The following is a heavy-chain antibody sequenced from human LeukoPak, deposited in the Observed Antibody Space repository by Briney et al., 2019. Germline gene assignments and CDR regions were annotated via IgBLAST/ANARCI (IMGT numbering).Heavy chain of an antibody. V-gene: IGHV3-23*01. J-gene: IGHJ4*02. D-gene: IGHD5-18*01. Sequence: QPGGSLRLSCAASGFTFSSYAMSWVRQAPGKGLEWVSAISGSGGSTYYADSVKGRFTISRDNSKNTLYLQMNSLRAEDTAVYYCAKDQRYGGYSYGLFDYWGQGTLVTVSS. CDR2: ISGSGGST. CDR1: GFTFSSYA. CDR3: AKDQRYGGYSYGLFDY.